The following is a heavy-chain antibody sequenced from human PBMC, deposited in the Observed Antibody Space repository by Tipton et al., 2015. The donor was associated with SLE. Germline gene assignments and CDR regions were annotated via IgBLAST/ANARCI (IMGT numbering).Heavy chain of an antibody. D-gene: IGHD3-3*01. V-gene: IGHV4-39*01. J-gene: IGHJ4*02. Sequence: LSLTCTVSGGSISSSSYYWGWIRQPPGKGLEWIGTMYYSGSTYYNPSLKSRVTISVDTSKNQFSLKLRSVTAADTAVYYCARHEHDFWSGHPFFDYWGQGTLVTVSS. CDR1: GGSISSSSYY. CDR2: MYYSGST. CDR3: ARHEHDFWSGHPFFDY.